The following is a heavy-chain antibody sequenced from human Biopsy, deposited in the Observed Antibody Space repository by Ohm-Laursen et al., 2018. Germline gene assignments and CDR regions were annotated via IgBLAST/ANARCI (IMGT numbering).Heavy chain of an antibody. CDR1: GGSIISYY. J-gene: IGHJ5*02. CDR2: VYNGGIT. Sequence: SETLSLTCCVSGGSIISYYWTWIRQPPGKGLEWIGHVYNGGITNYNPSLKSRVTISKDTSKNQFSLQVNSVTAADTAVYYCARTPRDSFWSGSYKRGLWFDPWGQGTLVIVPS. D-gene: IGHD3-3*01. V-gene: IGHV4-59*13. CDR3: ARTPRDSFWSGSYKRGLWFDP.